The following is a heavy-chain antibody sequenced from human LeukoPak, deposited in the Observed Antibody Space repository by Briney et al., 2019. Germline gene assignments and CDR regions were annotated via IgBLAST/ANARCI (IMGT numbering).Heavy chain of an antibody. V-gene: IGHV3-11*06. CDR1: GFTFSDYY. Sequence: GGSLRLSCAASGFTFSDYYMTWIRQAPGKGLEWLSYISTGSTYTNYANSVKGRCTISRDNAKNSQYLQLNSLRAEDTATYYCATLYIVVLSTSEWFDPWGQGTLVTVSS. CDR2: ISTGSTYT. J-gene: IGHJ5*02. CDR3: ATLYIVVLSTSEWFDP. D-gene: IGHD2-21*01.